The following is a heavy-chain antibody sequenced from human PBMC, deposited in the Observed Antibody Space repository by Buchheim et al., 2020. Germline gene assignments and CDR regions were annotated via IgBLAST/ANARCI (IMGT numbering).Heavy chain of an antibody. CDR3: ARHDVSLGQLADY. CDR1: GYTFTNYW. D-gene: IGHD6-13*01. Sequence: EVQLVQSGAEVKEPGESLKISCKGSGYTFTNYWIGWVRQMPGKGLECMGIIHPADSDTRYSPSFQGQVTISADRSISTAYLQWSSLKASDTAMYYCARHDVSLGQLADYWGQGT. V-gene: IGHV5-51*01. CDR2: IHPADSDT. J-gene: IGHJ4*02.